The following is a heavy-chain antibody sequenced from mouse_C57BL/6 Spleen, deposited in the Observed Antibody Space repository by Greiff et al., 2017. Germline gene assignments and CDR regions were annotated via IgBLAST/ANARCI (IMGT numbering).Heavy chain of an antibody. V-gene: IGHV5-12*01. CDR1: GFTFSDYY. CDR2: ISNGGGST. CDR3: ARRYAY. J-gene: IGHJ3*01. Sequence: DVKLVESGGGLVQPGGSLKLSCAASGFTFSDYYMYWVRQTPEKRLEWVAYISNGGGSTYYQDTVKGRFTISRDNAKNTRYLQMSRLKSEDTAMYYCARRYAYWGQGTLVTVSA.